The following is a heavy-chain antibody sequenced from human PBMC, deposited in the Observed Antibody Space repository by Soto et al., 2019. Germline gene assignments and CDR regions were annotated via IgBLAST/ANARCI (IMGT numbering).Heavy chain of an antibody. CDR1: GFTFSSYS. CDR2: ISSSSSYI. J-gene: IGHJ3*02. V-gene: IGHV3-21*01. CDR3: AREWVYFEVIVAFDI. D-gene: IGHD3-16*02. Sequence: GSLRLSCAASGFTFSSYSMNWVRQAPGKGLEWVSSISSSSSYIYYADSVKGRFTISRDNAKNSLYLQMNSLRAEDTAVYYCAREWVYFEVIVAFDIWGQRTMVTVSS.